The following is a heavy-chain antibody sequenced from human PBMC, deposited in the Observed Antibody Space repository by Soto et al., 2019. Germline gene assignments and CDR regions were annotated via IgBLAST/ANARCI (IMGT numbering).Heavy chain of an antibody. CDR1: GYTFTGCY. Sequence: ASVKVSCKASGYTFTGCYMHWVRQAPGQGLEWMGWINPNSGGTNYAQKFQGRVTMTRDTSISTAYMELSRLRSDDTAVYYCARFPSRGITMIVYFDYWGQGTLVTVSS. CDR2: INPNSGGT. D-gene: IGHD3-22*01. CDR3: ARFPSRGITMIVYFDY. J-gene: IGHJ4*02. V-gene: IGHV1-2*02.